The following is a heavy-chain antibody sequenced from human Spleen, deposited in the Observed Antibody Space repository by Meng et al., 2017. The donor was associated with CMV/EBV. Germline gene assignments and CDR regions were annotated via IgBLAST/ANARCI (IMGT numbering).Heavy chain of an antibody. CDR3: ASDYKWALDC. Sequence: SLSCEASGFSISSKYMSWVRQAPGKGLEWISLTYTGGNTYFVDSVRGRFTISRDNSKNTLYLQMNSLRAEDTAVYYCASDYKWALDCWGQGALVTVSS. D-gene: IGHD1-1*01. J-gene: IGHJ4*02. CDR1: GFSISSKY. V-gene: IGHV3-53*01. CDR2: TYTGGNT.